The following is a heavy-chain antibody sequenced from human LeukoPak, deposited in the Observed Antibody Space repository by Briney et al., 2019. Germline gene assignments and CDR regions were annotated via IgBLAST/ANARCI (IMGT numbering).Heavy chain of an antibody. Sequence: GGSLRLSCAASGFSFSNYWMHWVRQAPGKGLVWVSRISSDGSDTIYADSVKGRFTMSRDNAKNTLYLQMNSLRAEDTAVYYCARNHYGVYGRGDWFDPWGQGTLVTVSS. CDR1: GFSFSNYW. V-gene: IGHV3-74*01. CDR2: ISSDGSDT. J-gene: IGHJ5*02. D-gene: IGHD4-17*01. CDR3: ARNHYGVYGRGDWFDP.